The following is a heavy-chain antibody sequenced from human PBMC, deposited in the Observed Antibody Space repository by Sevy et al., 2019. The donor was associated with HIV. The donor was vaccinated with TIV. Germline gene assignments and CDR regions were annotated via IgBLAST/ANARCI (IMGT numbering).Heavy chain of an antibody. Sequence: GGSLRLSCAASGFTFNNYWMTWFRQAQGKGLEWVANINTDGSGKYYVDFGRGRFTSSRDNAKNSLYLQMNSLRADDTAVYYCAKSVDAWGKGTTVTVSS. V-gene: IGHV3-7*01. CDR1: GFTFNNYW. J-gene: IGHJ6*04. CDR3: AKSVDA. CDR2: INTDGSGK.